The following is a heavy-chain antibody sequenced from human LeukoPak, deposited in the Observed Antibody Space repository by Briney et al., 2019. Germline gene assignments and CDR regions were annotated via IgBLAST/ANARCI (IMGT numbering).Heavy chain of an antibody. Sequence: PGRYLRLSCAASGFTFSSYGMHWVRQAPGKGLEWVAVISYDGSNKYYADSVKGRFTISRDNSKNTLYLQMNSLRAEDTAVYYCAKLGGGGMTTVTPSDYWGQGTLVTVSS. J-gene: IGHJ4*02. V-gene: IGHV3-30*18. D-gene: IGHD4-17*01. CDR3: AKLGGGGMTTVTPSDY. CDR1: GFTFSSYG. CDR2: ISYDGSNK.